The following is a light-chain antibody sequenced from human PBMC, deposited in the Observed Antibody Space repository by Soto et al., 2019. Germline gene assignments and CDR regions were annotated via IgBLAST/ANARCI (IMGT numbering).Light chain of an antibody. V-gene: IGLV2-8*01. J-gene: IGLJ6*01. CDR2: DVT. CDR3: CSFVGTDSSFV. CDR1: SSDVGGYKY. Sequence: QSALTQPPSASGSPGQSVTISCTGTSSDVGGYKYVSWYQQHPGKVPKLMIYDVTIRPSGVPDRFSGSKSGNTASLTISGLQADDEADYYCCSFVGTDSSFVFGSGTKVTVL.